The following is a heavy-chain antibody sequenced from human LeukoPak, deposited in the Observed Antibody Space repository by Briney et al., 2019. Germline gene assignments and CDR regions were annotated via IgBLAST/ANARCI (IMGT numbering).Heavy chain of an antibody. CDR2: IYYSGST. V-gene: IGHV4-31*03. D-gene: IGHD2-2*01. J-gene: IGHJ5*02. CDR3: ARSPVVPAAIDWFDP. CDR1: GGSISSGGYY. Sequence: SETLSLTCTVSGGSISSGGYYWSWIRQHPGKGLEWIGYIYYSGSTYYNPSLESRVTISVDTSKNQFSLKLSSVTAADTAVYYCARSPVVPAAIDWFDPWGQGTLVTVSS.